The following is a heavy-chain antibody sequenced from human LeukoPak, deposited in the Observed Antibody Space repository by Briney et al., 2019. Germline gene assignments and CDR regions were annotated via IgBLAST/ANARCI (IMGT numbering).Heavy chain of an antibody. CDR2: ISYDGSNK. CDR1: GFTFSSYA. J-gene: IGHJ4*02. Sequence: PGGSLRLSCAASGFTFSSYAMHWVRQAPGKGLEWVAVISYDGSNKYYADSVKGRFTISRDNSKNTLYLQMNSLRAEDTAVYYCATDFDSSGPTNFDYWGQGTLVTVPS. CDR3: ATDFDSSGPTNFDY. V-gene: IGHV3-30*04. D-gene: IGHD3-22*01.